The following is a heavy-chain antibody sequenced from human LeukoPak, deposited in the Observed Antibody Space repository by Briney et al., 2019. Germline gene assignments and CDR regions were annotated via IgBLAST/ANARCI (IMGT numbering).Heavy chain of an antibody. CDR1: GFTFSSYS. Sequence: GGSLRLSCAASGFTFSSYSMNWVRQAPGKGLEWVSSISSSSSYIYYADSVKGRFTISRDYAKNSLYLQMNSLRAEDTAVYYCARDRSSGTLDDAFDIWGQGTMVTVSS. V-gene: IGHV3-21*01. CDR2: ISSSSSYI. D-gene: IGHD1-26*01. J-gene: IGHJ3*02. CDR3: ARDRSSGTLDDAFDI.